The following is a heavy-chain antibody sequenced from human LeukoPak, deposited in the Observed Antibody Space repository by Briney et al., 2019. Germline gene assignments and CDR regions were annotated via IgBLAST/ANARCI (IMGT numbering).Heavy chain of an antibody. Sequence: PGGSLGLSWAASGFSFGTYAMTGVGQPPGRGLGGIADITMRGHSKNYGDSRKARFPISRDNARILRILQMKALRPKARGVFYCARGDPHADLWGQGTLVTVSS. CDR3: ARGDPHADL. J-gene: IGHJ5*02. CDR1: GFSFGTYA. CDR2: ITMRGHSK. V-gene: IGHV3-48*03.